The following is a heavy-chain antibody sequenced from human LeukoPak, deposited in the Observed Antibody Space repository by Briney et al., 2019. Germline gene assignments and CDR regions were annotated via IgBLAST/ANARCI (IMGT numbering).Heavy chain of an antibody. Sequence: PSETLSLTCTVSGGSISSYYWSWIRQPPGKGLEWTGYIYYTGSTNYNSSLKSRVTISVDTSKNQFSLKLSSVTAADTAVYYCARGPSSPPHPYDSSTGLGDAFDIWGQGTMVTVSS. CDR1: GGSISSYY. CDR3: ARGPSSPPHPYDSSTGLGDAFDI. CDR2: IYYTGST. V-gene: IGHV4-59*12. J-gene: IGHJ3*02. D-gene: IGHD3-22*01.